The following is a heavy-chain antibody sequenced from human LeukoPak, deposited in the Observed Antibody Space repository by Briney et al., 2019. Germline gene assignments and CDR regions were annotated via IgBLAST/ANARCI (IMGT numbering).Heavy chain of an antibody. CDR3: ARDRMQWLVREPFDY. Sequence: GGSLRLSCAASGFTFSSYWMSWVRQAPGKGLEWVANIKQDGSEKYYVDSVKGRFTISRDNAKNSLYLQMNSLRAEDTAVYYCARDRMQWLVREPFDYWGQGTLVTASS. V-gene: IGHV3-7*01. J-gene: IGHJ4*02. CDR1: GFTFSSYW. CDR2: IKQDGSEK. D-gene: IGHD6-19*01.